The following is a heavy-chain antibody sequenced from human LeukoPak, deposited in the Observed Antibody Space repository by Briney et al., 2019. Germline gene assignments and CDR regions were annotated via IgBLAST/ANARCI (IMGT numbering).Heavy chain of an antibody. V-gene: IGHV4-34*01. J-gene: IGHJ4*02. CDR2: INHSGST. D-gene: IGHD3-22*01. Sequence: SETLSLTCAVYGGSFSGYYWSWIRQPPGKGLEWIGEINHSGSTNYNPSLKSRVTISVDTSKNQFSLKLSSVTAADTAVYYSARXANYYYDSSGYPHIDYWGQGTLVTVSS. CDR3: ARXANYYYDSSGYPHIDY. CDR1: GGSFSGYY.